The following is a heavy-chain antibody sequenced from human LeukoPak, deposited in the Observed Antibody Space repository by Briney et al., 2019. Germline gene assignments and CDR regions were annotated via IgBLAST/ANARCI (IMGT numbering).Heavy chain of an antibody. Sequence: GGSLRLSCAASGFTLSKYDMHWVRQRIGKGLDWVSSIATAGDTYYQGSVKGRFAISRENAKNSLYLQLNSLRAEDTAVYYCARGLLDYGGSNRFDPWGQGTLVTVSS. J-gene: IGHJ5*02. D-gene: IGHD4-23*01. CDR3: ARGLLDYGGSNRFDP. V-gene: IGHV3-13*01. CDR2: IATAGDT. CDR1: GFTLSKYD.